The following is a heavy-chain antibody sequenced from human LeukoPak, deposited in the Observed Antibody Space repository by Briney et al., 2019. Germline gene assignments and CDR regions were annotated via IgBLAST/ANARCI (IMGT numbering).Heavy chain of an antibody. V-gene: IGHV3-74*01. Sequence: PGGSLRLSRAASGFTFSSYWMHWVRQAPGKGLVWVSRIKSDGSSTTYADSVKGRFTISRDNAKNTLYLQMNSLRAEDTAVYYCARGYSYGRVEYWGQGTLVTVSS. D-gene: IGHD5-18*01. CDR1: GFTFSSYW. CDR3: ARGYSYGRVEY. CDR2: IKSDGSST. J-gene: IGHJ4*02.